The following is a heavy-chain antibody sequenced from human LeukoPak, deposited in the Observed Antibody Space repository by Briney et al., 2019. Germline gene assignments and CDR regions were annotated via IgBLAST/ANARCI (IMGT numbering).Heavy chain of an antibody. D-gene: IGHD5-12*01. CDR1: GGSISSSSYY. J-gene: IGHJ6*02. V-gene: IGHV4-39*01. Sequence: SETLSLTCTVSGGSISSSSYYWGWIRQPPGKGLEWIGSIYCSGSTYYNPSLKSRVTISVDTSKNQFSLKLSSVTAADTAVYYCARHPLSGYDSYYYYGMDVWGQGTTVTVSS. CDR3: ARHPLSGYDSYYYYGMDV. CDR2: IYCSGST.